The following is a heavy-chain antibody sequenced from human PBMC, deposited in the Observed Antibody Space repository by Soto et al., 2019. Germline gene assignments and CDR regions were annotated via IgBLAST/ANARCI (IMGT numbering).Heavy chain of an antibody. CDR1: GDSISTYY. CDR3: ARGGPLFYDFWSAKPTWFDP. D-gene: IGHD3-3*01. J-gene: IGHJ5*02. CDR2: IHKSGST. Sequence: SETLSLTCTVSGDSISTYYWTWIRQPPGKGLQWIGYIHKSGSTNYNPSLKSRVTISVDTSKRRFSLRLRSLTTADTAVYYCARGGPLFYDFWSAKPTWFDPWGQGTLVTVSS. V-gene: IGHV4-59*01.